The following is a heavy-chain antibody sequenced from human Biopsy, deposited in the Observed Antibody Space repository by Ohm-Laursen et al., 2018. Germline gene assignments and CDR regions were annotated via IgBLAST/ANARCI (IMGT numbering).Heavy chain of an antibody. CDR1: GGPISSGGSY. J-gene: IGHJ6*02. V-gene: IGHV4-31*01. D-gene: IGHD1-14*01. CDR2: IFNSANT. Sequence: TLSLTCTVSGGPISSGGSYWSWIRQRPGKGLEWIGYIFNSANTYYNPSLKNLITISGDTSKNQFSLKLNSVTAADTAVYYCARDTELLSIGLDYNFGMVVWGQGTTVTVSS. CDR3: ARDTELLSIGLDYNFGMVV.